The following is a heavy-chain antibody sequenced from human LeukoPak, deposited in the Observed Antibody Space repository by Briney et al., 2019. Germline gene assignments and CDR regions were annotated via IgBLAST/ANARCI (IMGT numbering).Heavy chain of an antibody. Sequence: SETLSLTCTVSGGSISSYYWSWIRQPPGKGLEWIGHIYYTGSAHYNPSLKSRVTISVDTSKNQFSLKLNSVTAADPAVYYCARHQGGTLMVLSYWGQGTLVTVSS. V-gene: IGHV4-59*08. J-gene: IGHJ4*02. D-gene: IGHD3/OR15-3a*01. CDR1: GGSISSYY. CDR2: IYYTGSA. CDR3: ARHQGGTLMVLSY.